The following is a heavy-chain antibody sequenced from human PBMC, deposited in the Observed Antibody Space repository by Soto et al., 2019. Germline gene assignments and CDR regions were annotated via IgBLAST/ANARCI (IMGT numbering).Heavy chain of an antibody. CDR2: ISWNSGSI. J-gene: IGHJ3*02. Sequence: GGSLRLSCAASGFTFDDYAMHWVRQAPGKGLEWVSGISWNSGSIGYAGSVKGRFTISRDNAKNSLYLQMNSLRAEDTALYYCAKDLGVTMVRGVTLRDAFDIWGQGTMVTV. D-gene: IGHD3-10*01. CDR1: GFTFDDYA. CDR3: AKDLGVTMVRGVTLRDAFDI. V-gene: IGHV3-9*01.